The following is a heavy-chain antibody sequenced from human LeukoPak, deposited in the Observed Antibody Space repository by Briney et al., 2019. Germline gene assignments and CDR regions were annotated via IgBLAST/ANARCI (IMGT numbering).Heavy chain of an antibody. CDR1: GFTFTTFW. V-gene: IGHV3-74*01. D-gene: IGHD3-10*02. CDR2: INHDGSST. CDR3: AELGITMIGGV. Sequence: GGSLRLSCATSGFTFTTFWMHWVRQAPGKGLVWVSRINHDGSSTNYADSVKGRFTISRDNAKNTVYLQMNSLRAEDTAVYYCAELGITMIGGVWGKGTTVTISS. J-gene: IGHJ6*04.